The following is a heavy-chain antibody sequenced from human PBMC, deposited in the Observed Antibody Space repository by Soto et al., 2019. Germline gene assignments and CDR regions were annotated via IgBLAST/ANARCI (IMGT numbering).Heavy chain of an antibody. Sequence: GGSLRLSCAASGFTFSSYDMHWVRQAPGKGLEWVAVISGDGINKYYADSVKGRFPISRDNPKNTLYLQMKSLRTEDTAVYYCVILTPSVGSTRLFSWGQGTLVTVYS. J-gene: IGHJ5*02. CDR2: ISGDGINK. CDR3: VILTPSVGSTRLFS. CDR1: GFTFSSYD. D-gene: IGHD1-26*01. V-gene: IGHV3-30*03.